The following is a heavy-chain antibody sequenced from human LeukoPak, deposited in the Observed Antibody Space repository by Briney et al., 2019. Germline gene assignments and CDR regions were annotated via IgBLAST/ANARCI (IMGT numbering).Heavy chain of an antibody. V-gene: IGHV3-23*01. Sequence: GGSLRLSCAASGFTFSSYAMSWVRQAPGKGLEWVAAISGSGGSIYYADSVKGRFTISRDNSKNMIYLQIDSLRSEDTALYYCAKGPYCDSSSCYTIGSFDFWGQGTLVTVSS. CDR3: AKGPYCDSSSCYTIGSFDF. CDR2: ISGSGGSI. CDR1: GFTFSSYA. J-gene: IGHJ5*01. D-gene: IGHD2-2*01.